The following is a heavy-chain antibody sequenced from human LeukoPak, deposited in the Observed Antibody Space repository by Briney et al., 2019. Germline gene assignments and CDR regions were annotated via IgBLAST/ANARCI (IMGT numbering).Heavy chain of an antibody. CDR1: GFTLRSYW. J-gene: IGHJ6*02. D-gene: IGHD6-25*01. Sequence: GGSLRLSCAASGFTLRSYWMHWVRQAPGKGLVWVSRINSDGSSISYADSVKGRFTFSRDNAKKTLYLQMNSLRPEDTAVYYCAREGSTDSGMATGYYYAMDVWGQGTTVTVSS. V-gene: IGHV3-74*01. CDR3: AREGSTDSGMATGYYYAMDV. CDR2: INSDGSSI.